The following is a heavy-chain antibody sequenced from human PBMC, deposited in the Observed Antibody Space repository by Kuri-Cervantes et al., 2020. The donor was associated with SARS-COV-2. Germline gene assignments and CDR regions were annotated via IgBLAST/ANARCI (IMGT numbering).Heavy chain of an antibody. D-gene: IGHD3-9*01. CDR2: IAPNSGGK. V-gene: IGHV1-2*02. CDR1: GYTFTGYY. Sequence: ASVKVSCKASGYTFTGYYMHWVRQAPGQGLEWMGWIAPNSGGKKYAQKFQGRVTMTRDTSTSSVYMELTRLRSDDTAVYFCGLLRFFDWLSPFDFWGQGTLVTVSS. J-gene: IGHJ4*02. CDR3: GLLRFFDWLSPFDF.